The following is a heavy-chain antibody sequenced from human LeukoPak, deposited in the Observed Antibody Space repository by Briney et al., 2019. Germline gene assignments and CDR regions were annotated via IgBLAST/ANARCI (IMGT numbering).Heavy chain of an antibody. CDR1: GYTFTSYD. D-gene: IGHD4-17*01. V-gene: IGHV1-8*01. CDR3: ARGNVRTVDAFDI. J-gene: IGHJ3*02. CDR2: MNPNSGNT. Sequence: ASVKVSCKASGYTFTSYDINWVRQTTGQGLEWMGWMNPNSGNTGYAQKFQGRVTMTRNTSISTAYMELSSLRSEDTAVYYCARGNVRTVDAFDIWGQGTMVTVSS.